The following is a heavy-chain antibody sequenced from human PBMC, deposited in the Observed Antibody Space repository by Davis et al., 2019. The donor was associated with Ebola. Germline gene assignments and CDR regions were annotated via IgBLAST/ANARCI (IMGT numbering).Heavy chain of an antibody. V-gene: IGHV4-34*01. J-gene: IGHJ5*02. CDR3: AREQRGTGCGGDCSTNWFDP. CDR2: INHSGST. D-gene: IGHD2-21*02. Sequence: PSETLSLTCAVYGGSFSGYYWSWIRQPPGKGLEWIGEINHSGSTNYNPSLKSRVTISVDTSKNQFSLKLSSVTAADTAVYYCAREQRGTGCGGDCSTNWFDPWGQGTLVTVSS. CDR1: GGSFSGYY.